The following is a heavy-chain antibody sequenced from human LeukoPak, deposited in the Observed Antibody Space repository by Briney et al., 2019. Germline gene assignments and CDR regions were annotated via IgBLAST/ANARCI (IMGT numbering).Heavy chain of an antibody. CDR1: GYTFTSYG. D-gene: IGHD1-26*01. J-gene: IGHJ6*02. CDR2: ISAYNGNT. V-gene: IGHV1-18*01. CDR3: ARDRPSGSYSYYYYGMDV. Sequence: ASVKVSCKASGYTFTSYGISWVRQAPGQGLEWMGWISAYNGNTNYARKLQGRVTMTTDTSTSTAYMELRSLRSDDTAVYYCARDRPSGSYSYYYYGMDVWGQGTTVTVSS.